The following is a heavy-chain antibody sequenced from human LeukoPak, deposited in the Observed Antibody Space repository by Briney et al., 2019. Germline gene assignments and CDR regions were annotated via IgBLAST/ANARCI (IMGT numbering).Heavy chain of an antibody. CDR3: AKGDTTWELPHDY. V-gene: IGHV3-23*01. Sequence: GGSLRLSCAVPGFTFSSYAMNWVRQAPGKGREGVSAISGSGGSTYYADSVKGRFTISRDKSKNTLYLQMNSLRAEDTAVYYCAKGDTTWELPHDYWGQGTLVTVSS. CDR1: GFTFSSYA. D-gene: IGHD1-26*01. J-gene: IGHJ4*02. CDR2: ISGSGGST.